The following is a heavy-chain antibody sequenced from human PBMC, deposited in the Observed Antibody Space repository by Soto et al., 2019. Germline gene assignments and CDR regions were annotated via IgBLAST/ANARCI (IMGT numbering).Heavy chain of an antibody. V-gene: IGHV6-1*01. CDR3: ARVFPYSASSDSSFDY. D-gene: IGHD6-19*01. Sequence: SHTLSRTSVISWDRIFGNSPACNLVRHSPSRTRSGLGRTYYRSRWYNDYAVSVKSLLTVTPYTSNNQFSLHLNSVTPEDTAVYYCARVFPYSASSDSSFDYWGQGALVTVTS. J-gene: IGHJ4*02. CDR1: WDRIFGNSPA. CDR2: TYYRSRWYN.